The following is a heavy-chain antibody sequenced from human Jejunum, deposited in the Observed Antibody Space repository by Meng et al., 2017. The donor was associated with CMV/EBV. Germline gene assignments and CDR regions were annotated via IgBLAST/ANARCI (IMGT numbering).Heavy chain of an antibody. Sequence: DYYLTWIRQAPGKGLEWISSISGSGIRNTDFTVQYADSVKGRFTISRDNSKNTLYLQMNSLRPEDTAVYYCAKDASLPGAGAEFDFWGQGTLVTVSS. CDR2: ISGSGIRNTDFTV. V-gene: IGHV3-11*01. D-gene: IGHD6-13*01. CDR3: AKDASLPGAGAEFDF. J-gene: IGHJ4*02. CDR1: DYY.